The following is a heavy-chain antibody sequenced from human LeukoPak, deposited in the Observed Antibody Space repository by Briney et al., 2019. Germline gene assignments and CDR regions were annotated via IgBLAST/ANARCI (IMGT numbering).Heavy chain of an antibody. Sequence: GGSLRLSCAASGFTFSSFGMHWVRQAPGKGLEWVACIRYDGSDKYYVDSVKGRFTISRDNSKNTLYLQMNSLRGEDTAVFYCAKDRRINWHKDAFDIWGQGTMVTVSS. D-gene: IGHD1/OR15-1a*01. V-gene: IGHV3-30*02. J-gene: IGHJ3*02. CDR3: AKDRRINWHKDAFDI. CDR1: GFTFSSFG. CDR2: IRYDGSDK.